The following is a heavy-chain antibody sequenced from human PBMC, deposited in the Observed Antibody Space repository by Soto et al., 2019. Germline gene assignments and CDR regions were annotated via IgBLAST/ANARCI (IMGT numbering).Heavy chain of an antibody. D-gene: IGHD5-12*01. Sequence: GGSLRLSCAASGFTFSIYSMHWVRQAPGKGLEWVAVISHDGSDIYYDDSVKGRFTISRDNSNSTLYLHMNSLRPEDTAVYYCARDAYKYGYFSSWVQGTLVTVSS. CDR3: ARDAYKYGYFSS. V-gene: IGHV3-30-3*01. CDR1: GFTFSIYS. J-gene: IGHJ5*02. CDR2: ISHDGSDI.